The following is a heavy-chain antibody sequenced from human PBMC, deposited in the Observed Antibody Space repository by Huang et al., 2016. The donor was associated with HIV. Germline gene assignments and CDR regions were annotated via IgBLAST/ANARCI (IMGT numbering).Heavy chain of an antibody. CDR1: GGSMSSYY. Sequence: QLQLQESGPGLVKPSETLSLTCTVSGGSMSSYYWSWIRQPPGKGLEWIGYIYYSGGTNYNPSLKCRVTISLDTDQHQLPPCLSPLSAADTAVYYCACASIAARGWFDPWRQGSLFTVPS. V-gene: IGHV4-59*12. CDR2: IYYSGGT. D-gene: IGHD6-6*01. CDR3: ACASIAARGWFDP. J-gene: IGHJ5*02.